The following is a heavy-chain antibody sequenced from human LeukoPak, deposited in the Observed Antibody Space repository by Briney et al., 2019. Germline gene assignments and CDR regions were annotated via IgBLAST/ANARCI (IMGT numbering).Heavy chain of an antibody. CDR2: ISTSSSST. CDR3: ARGGRIAAAAY. V-gene: IGHV3-11*05. CDR1: GFTFSNAW. D-gene: IGHD6-13*01. J-gene: IGHJ4*02. Sequence: PGGSLRLSCAASGFTFSNAWMSWVRQAPGKGLEWVAYISTSSSSTDSADSVRGRFTISRDNAKNTLFLQMDSLRAEDTAVYYCARGGRIAAAAYWGQGTLVTVSS.